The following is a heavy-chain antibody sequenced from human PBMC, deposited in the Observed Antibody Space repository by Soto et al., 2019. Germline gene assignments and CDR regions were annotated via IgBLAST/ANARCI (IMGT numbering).Heavy chain of an antibody. Sequence: SETLSLTCIVSGGSITSYHWTWIRQAPGKGLEWIGEVNHSGTTNYNPSLKSRVSVSVDTSKNQFSLKLTSVTLADRGVYYCARGRRWGQSVKGLDAWGQGTLVTVSS. V-gene: IGHV4-34*01. CDR2: VNHSGTT. J-gene: IGHJ4*02. D-gene: IGHD3-16*01. CDR3: ARGRRWGQSVKGLDA. CDR1: GGSITSYH.